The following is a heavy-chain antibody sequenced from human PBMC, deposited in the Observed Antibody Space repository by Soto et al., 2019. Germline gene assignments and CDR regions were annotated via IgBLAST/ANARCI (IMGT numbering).Heavy chain of an antibody. J-gene: IGHJ5*02. CDR1: GGSISSGGYY. V-gene: IGHV4-31*03. D-gene: IGHD4-17*01. CDR3: ARGGGHGDYRGGCWFDP. CDR2: IYYSGST. Sequence: SETLSLTCTVSGGSISSGGYYWSWIRQHPGKGLEWIGYIYYSGSTYYNPSLKSRVTISVDTSKNQFSLKLSSVTAAGTAVYYCARGGGHGDYRGGCWFDPWGQGTLVTVYS.